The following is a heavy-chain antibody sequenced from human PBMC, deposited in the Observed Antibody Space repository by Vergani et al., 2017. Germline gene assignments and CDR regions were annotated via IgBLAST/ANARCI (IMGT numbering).Heavy chain of an antibody. Sequence: QEHLVQSGAEVKKPGASVKVSCKASGYTFTNYDVHWVRQARGQGLEWMGWMNPQSGMRGHGQKFQGRLSMSRNTSTSTAYMELSSLTSEDTALYYCARGGXAADGTPWNNWFDPWGQGTLVTVSS. CDR1: GYTFTNYD. V-gene: IGHV1-8*01. D-gene: IGHD6-13*01. CDR2: MNPQSGMR. J-gene: IGHJ5*02. CDR3: ARGGXAADGTPWNNWFDP.